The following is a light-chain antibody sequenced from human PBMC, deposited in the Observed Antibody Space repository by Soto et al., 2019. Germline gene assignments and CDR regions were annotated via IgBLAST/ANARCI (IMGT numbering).Light chain of an antibody. J-gene: IGLJ1*01. CDR3: QSSDRSLSGAYV. CDR1: SSNIGAGYD. V-gene: IGLV1-40*01. Sequence: QSVLTQPPSVSGAPGQRVTISCTGSSSNIGAGYDVHWYQQLPGTAPKLLIYGNSNRPSGVPDRFSGSKSGTSASLAITGRQAEDEADYYCQSSDRSLSGAYVFGTGTKLTVL. CDR2: GNS.